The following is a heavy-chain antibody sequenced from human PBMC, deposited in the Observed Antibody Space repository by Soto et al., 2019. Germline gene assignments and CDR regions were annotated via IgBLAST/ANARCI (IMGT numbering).Heavy chain of an antibody. D-gene: IGHD3-3*01. CDR3: ARLGGYYQAFDN. CDR2: IYNGGST. V-gene: IGHV4-30-4*01. CDR1: GDSISNVNYC. Sequence: SETLSLTYTVSGDSISNVNYCWSWIRQPPDKGLEWIGHIYNGGSTYSNPSLRSRVTISVDSSKNQFSLKLDSVTAADTAVYYCARLGGYYQAFDNWGQGTLVTVSS. J-gene: IGHJ4*02.